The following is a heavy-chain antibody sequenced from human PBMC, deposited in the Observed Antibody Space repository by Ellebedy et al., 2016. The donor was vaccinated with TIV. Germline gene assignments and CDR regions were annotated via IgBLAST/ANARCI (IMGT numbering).Heavy chain of an antibody. J-gene: IGHJ4*02. CDR3: AKAGYSDTTGYRFDY. CDR1: GGSISSYY. CDR2: IYTSGST. D-gene: IGHD3-22*01. Sequence: SETLSLXXTVSGGSISSYYWSWIRQPPGKGLEWIGRIYTSGSTNYNPSLKSRVTMSVDTSKNQFSLKLSSVTAADTAVYYCAKAGYSDTTGYRFDYWGQGTLVTVSS. V-gene: IGHV4-4*07.